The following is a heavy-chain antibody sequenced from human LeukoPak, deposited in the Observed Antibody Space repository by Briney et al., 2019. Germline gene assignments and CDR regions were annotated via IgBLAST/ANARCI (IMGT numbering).Heavy chain of an antibody. Sequence: AGGSLRLSCAASGFTFSDYYMSWIRQAPGKGLEWVSYISSSGSTIYYADSVKGRFTISRDNAKNSLYLQMNSLRAEDTAVYYCARAPEDYAALYDYWGQGTLVTVSS. V-gene: IGHV3-11*01. CDR1: GFTFSDYY. J-gene: IGHJ4*02. CDR3: ARAPEDYAALYDY. D-gene: IGHD3-16*01. CDR2: ISSSGSTI.